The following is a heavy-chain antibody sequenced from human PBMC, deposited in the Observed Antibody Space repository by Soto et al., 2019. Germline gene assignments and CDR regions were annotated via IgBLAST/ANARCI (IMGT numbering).Heavy chain of an antibody. J-gene: IGHJ6*02. CDR1: GYTFTGYY. V-gene: IGHV1-2*02. CDR2: INPNSGGT. Sequence: GESLKISCKASGYTFTGYYMHWVRQAPGQGLEWMGWINPNSGGTNYAQKFQGRVTMTRDTSISTAYMELSRLGSDDTAVYYCAKSNIVATIDAAGGMDVWGQGTTVTVSS. CDR3: AKSNIVATIDAAGGMDV. D-gene: IGHD5-12*01.